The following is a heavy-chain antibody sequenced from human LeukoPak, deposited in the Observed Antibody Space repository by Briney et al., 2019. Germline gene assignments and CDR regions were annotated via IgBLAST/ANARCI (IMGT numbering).Heavy chain of an antibody. Sequence: GGSLRLSCAASGFTFSSYVMSWVRQAPGKGLEWVSAISGSGGSTYYADSVKGRFTISRDNSKNTLYLQMNSLRAEDTAVYYCAREGRRYCSGGSCYLDYWGQGTLVTVSS. D-gene: IGHD2-15*01. CDR1: GFTFSSYV. CDR3: AREGRRYCSGGSCYLDY. J-gene: IGHJ4*02. V-gene: IGHV3-23*01. CDR2: ISGSGGST.